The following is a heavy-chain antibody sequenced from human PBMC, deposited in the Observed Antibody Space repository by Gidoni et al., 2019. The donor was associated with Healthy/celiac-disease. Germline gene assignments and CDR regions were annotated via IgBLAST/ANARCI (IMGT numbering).Heavy chain of an antibody. CDR1: GFTVSSNY. D-gene: IGHD2-2*01. Sequence: EVQLVESGGGLVQPGGSLRLSCAASGFTVSSNYMSWVRQAPGKGLEWVSVIYSGGSTYYADSVKGRFTISRDNSKNTLYLQMNSLRAEDTAVYYCARDRGTSCYLEACYYYYGMDVWGQGTTVTVSS. CDR2: IYSGGST. V-gene: IGHV3-66*02. CDR3: ARDRGTSCYLEACYYYYGMDV. J-gene: IGHJ6*02.